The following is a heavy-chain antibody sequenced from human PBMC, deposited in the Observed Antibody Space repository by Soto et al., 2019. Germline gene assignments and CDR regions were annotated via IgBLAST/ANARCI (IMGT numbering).Heavy chain of an antibody. CDR1: GVHFDSYG. CDR3: AKDPYGLGSYYTQYYYFGMDV. Sequence: QVQLVESGGGVVQPGRSLRLSCAASGVHFDSYGMHWVRQAPGKGPEWVATISYDGDNKYYADSVKGRFTISRDNFKSTLHLQMNSLRTEDTAVYYCAKDPYGLGSYYTQYYYFGMDVWGHGTTVTVSS. CDR2: ISYDGDNK. J-gene: IGHJ6*02. V-gene: IGHV3-30*18. D-gene: IGHD3-10*01.